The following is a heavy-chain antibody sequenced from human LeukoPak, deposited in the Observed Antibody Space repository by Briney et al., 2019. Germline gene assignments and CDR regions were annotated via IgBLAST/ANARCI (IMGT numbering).Heavy chain of an antibody. D-gene: IGHD2-15*01. CDR1: GFTFSSYW. J-gene: IGHJ5*02. V-gene: IGHV3-7*01. CDR2: IKQDGSEK. CDR3: ARDGGRYCSGGSCYSPWFDP. Sequence: GGSLRLSCAASGFTFSSYWMSWVRQAPGKGLERVANIKQDGSEKYYVDSVKGRFTISRDNAKNSLYLQMNSLRAEDTAVYYCARDGGRYCSGGSCYSPWFDPWGQGTLVTVSS.